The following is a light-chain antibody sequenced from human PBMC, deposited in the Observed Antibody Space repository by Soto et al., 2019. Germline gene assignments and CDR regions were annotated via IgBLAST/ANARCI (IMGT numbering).Light chain of an antibody. CDR3: SSYTTGDTLV. V-gene: IGLV2-14*01. J-gene: IGLJ1*01. CDR2: EVI. Sequence: QSALTQPASVSGSPGQSITISCTGTRSDIGDSDYVSWYQQHPGKAPKLIIYEVIHRPSGVSNRFSGSKSDNTASLTISGLPAEDESEYYCSSYTTGDTLVFGSGTKLTVL. CDR1: RSDIGDSDY.